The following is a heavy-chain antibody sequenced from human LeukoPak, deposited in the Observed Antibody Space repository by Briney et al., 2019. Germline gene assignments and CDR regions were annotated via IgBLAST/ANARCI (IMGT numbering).Heavy chain of an antibody. V-gene: IGHV4-61*01. CDR3: ARRDGDYDGAHFDY. CDR2: IYYSGST. Sequence: SETLSLTCTVSGDSFTSVTDYWAWIRQPPGKGLEWIGDIYYSGSTNYNPSLKSRVTISVDTSKNQFSLNLSSVTAADTAVYYCARRDGDYDGAHFDYWGQGNLVTVSS. CDR1: GDSFTSVTDY. D-gene: IGHD4-17*01. J-gene: IGHJ4*02.